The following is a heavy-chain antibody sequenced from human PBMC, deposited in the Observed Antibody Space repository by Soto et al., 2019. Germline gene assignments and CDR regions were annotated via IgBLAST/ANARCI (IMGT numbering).Heavy chain of an antibody. CDR2: IYDGGNS. CDR1: VGSIRSSTSY. Sequence: QLQLQESGPGLVKPSETLSLTCTVSVGSIRSSTSYWGWVSQAAGKGLEWIASIYDGGNSQYHPYLRSRVAISEDTTKNQFDLKRSPAAAADTAVYYCVRHSSGSRHPGFDYWGQGTLVTVSS. CDR3: VRHSSGSRHPGFDY. V-gene: IGHV4-39*01. D-gene: IGHD1-26*01. J-gene: IGHJ4*02.